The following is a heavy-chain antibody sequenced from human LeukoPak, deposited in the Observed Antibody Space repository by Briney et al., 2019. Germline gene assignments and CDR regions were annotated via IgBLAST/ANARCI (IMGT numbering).Heavy chain of an antibody. CDR3: AARRAYYFDY. V-gene: IGHV4-59*01. J-gene: IGHJ4*02. CDR2: IYYTGRT. CDR1: VDSISNYY. Sequence: SETLSLTCTVSVDSISNYYWSWIRQPPGKGLEWIGYIYYTGRTNYNPSFKSRVTISVDTSKNQFSLKLSSVTAADTPVYYCAARRAYYFDYWGQGTLVTVSS.